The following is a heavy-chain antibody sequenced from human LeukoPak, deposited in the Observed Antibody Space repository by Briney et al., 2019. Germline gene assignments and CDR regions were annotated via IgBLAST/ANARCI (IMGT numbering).Heavy chain of an antibody. D-gene: IGHD1-7*01. CDR1: GFAFADYS. V-gene: IGHV3-30*04. CDR2: MSFDGNFE. CDR3: ARVGETGTVTMELDL. Sequence: GGSLRLSCAASGFAFADYSLHWVRQTPGKGLEWVALMSFDGNFENFADSVKGRFTISRDTARNTLYLHMGSLGVEDSAVYYCARVGETGTVTMELDLWGQGALVTVSS. J-gene: IGHJ1*01.